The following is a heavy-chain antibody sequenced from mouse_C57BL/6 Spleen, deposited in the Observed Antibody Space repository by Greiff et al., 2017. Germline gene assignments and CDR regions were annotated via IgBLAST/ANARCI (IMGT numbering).Heavy chain of an antibody. D-gene: IGHD1-1*01. Sequence: VQRVESGPGLVAPSQSLSITCTVSGFSLPSYGVDWVRQSPGKGLEWLGVIWGVGSTNYNSALKSRLSISKDNSKSQVFLKMNSLQTDDTAMYYCASLRSWFAYWGQGTLVTVSA. V-gene: IGHV2-6*01. J-gene: IGHJ3*01. CDR1: GFSLPSYG. CDR2: IWGVGST. CDR3: ASLRSWFAY.